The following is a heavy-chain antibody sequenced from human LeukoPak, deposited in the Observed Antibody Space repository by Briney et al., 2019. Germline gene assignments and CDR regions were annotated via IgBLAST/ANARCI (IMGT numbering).Heavy chain of an antibody. V-gene: IGHV3-7*01. CDR2: IKPDGSVG. CDR3: TQNLVAAAGDH. J-gene: IGHJ4*02. Sequence: HPGGSLRLSCAASGFTFSSYWMTWVRQAPGKGLEWVANIKPDGSVGYYVDSVRGRFIISRDNAGNSLYLQMNSLRVEDTAVYYCTQNLVAAAGDHWGQGTLLIVSS. CDR1: GFTFSSYW. D-gene: IGHD6-13*01.